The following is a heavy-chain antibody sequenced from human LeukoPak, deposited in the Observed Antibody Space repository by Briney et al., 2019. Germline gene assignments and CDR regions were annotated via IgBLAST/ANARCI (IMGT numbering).Heavy chain of an antibody. J-gene: IGHJ4*02. Sequence: PSETLSLTCTVSGGSISSGDYYWSCIRQPAGKGLELIGRVHTSGTTNYNPSLKSRVTMSVDTSKNQFSLRLSSVTAADTAAYYCARGQYRSGWSIDYWGQGILVTVSS. D-gene: IGHD6-19*01. CDR2: VHTSGTT. V-gene: IGHV4-61*02. CDR3: ARGQYRSGWSIDY. CDR1: GGSISSGDYY.